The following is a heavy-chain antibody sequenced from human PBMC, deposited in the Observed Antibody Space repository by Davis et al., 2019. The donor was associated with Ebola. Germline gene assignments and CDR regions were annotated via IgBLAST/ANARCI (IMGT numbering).Heavy chain of an antibody. D-gene: IGHD4-17*01. CDR3: AKDNGDWGLGDY. CDR2: ISHDGDVT. V-gene: IGHV3-23*01. J-gene: IGHJ4*02. Sequence: PGGSLRLSCAASGFTFSNYVMIWVRQAPSKGLDWVSSISHDGDVTLYADSVKGRFTVSRDNSKNTLYLQMSSLRAEDTAIYYCAKDNGDWGLGDYWGQGTLVTVSS. CDR1: GFTFSNYV.